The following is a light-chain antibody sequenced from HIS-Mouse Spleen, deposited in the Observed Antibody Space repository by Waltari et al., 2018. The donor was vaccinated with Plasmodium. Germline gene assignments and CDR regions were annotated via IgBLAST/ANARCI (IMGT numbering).Light chain of an antibody. CDR1: ALPTKY. CDR2: EDS. J-gene: IGLJ3*02. CDR3: YSTDSSGNHRV. V-gene: IGLV3-10*01. Sequence: SYELTQPPSVSVSTGQTARITCSGDALPTKYAYWYQQKSGQAPVLVIYEDSKRPSGIPERFSGSSSGTMATLTISGAQVEDEADYYCYSTDSSGNHRVFGGGTKLTVL.